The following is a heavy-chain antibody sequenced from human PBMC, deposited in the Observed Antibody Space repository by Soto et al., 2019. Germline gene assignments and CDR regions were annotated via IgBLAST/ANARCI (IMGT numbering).Heavy chain of an antibody. V-gene: IGHV3-53*01. CDR2: IYGGGST. Sequence: EVRLVESGGGLIQSGGSLRLSCAASGFSVTTYRMSWVRQAPGKGLEWVPVIYGGGSTVYAASVKGRFTVSRDDSKNIVYVEMNSLTAEDTAVYYCTKGTSTTSGPVYWGQGTPVTVSS. J-gene: IGHJ4*02. CDR3: TKGTSTTSGPVY. D-gene: IGHD1-1*01. CDR1: GFSVTTYR.